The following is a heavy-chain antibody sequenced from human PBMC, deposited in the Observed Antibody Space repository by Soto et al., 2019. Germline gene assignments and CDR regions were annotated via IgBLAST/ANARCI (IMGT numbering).Heavy chain of an antibody. D-gene: IGHD2-2*01. J-gene: IGHJ6*02. CDR1: GYTFTGYY. Sequence: ASVEVSCRASGYTFTGYYMHWVRQAPGQGLEWMGWINPNSGGTNYAQKFQGWVTMTRDTSISTAYMELSRLRSDDTAVYYCAREGLVVVPAPVDTGYYYYGMDVWGQGTTVTVSS. CDR3: AREGLVVVPAPVDTGYYYYGMDV. CDR2: INPNSGGT. V-gene: IGHV1-2*04.